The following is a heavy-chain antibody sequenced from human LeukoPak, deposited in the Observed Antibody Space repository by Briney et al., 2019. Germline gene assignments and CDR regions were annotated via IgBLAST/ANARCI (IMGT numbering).Heavy chain of an antibody. CDR2: ISGSGGST. J-gene: IGHJ5*02. V-gene: IGHV3-23*01. Sequence: GGSLRLSCAASGFTFSSYAMSWVRQAPGKGLEWVSAISGSGGSTYYADSVKGRFTISRDNSKNTLYLQMNSLRAEDTAVYYCASMVRGVIIPYDNWFDPWGQGTLVTVSS. D-gene: IGHD3-10*01. CDR1: GFTFSSYA. CDR3: ASMVRGVIIPYDNWFDP.